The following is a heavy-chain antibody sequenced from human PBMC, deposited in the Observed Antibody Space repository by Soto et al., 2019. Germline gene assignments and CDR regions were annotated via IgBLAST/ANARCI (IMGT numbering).Heavy chain of an antibody. J-gene: IGHJ6*02. D-gene: IGHD3-10*01. V-gene: IGHV3-9*01. CDR3: AKDMGGSGSPDYYYYGMDV. Sequence: SLRLSCAASGFTFDDYAMHWVRQAPGKGLEWVSGISWNSGSIGYADSVKGRFTISRDNAEKSLYLQMNSLRAEDTALYYCAKDMGGSGSPDYYYYGMDVWGQGTTVTVSS. CDR2: ISWNSGSI. CDR1: GFTFDDYA.